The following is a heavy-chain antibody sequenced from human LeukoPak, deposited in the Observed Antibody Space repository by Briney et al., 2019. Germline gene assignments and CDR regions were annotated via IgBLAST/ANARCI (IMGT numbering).Heavy chain of an antibody. D-gene: IGHD2-21*02. V-gene: IGHV1-69*04. CDR2: IIPIFGIA. CDR1: GGTFTSYA. CDR3: ARDRCGGDCYADDAFDI. J-gene: IGHJ3*02. Sequence: SVKVSCKASGGTFTSYAINWVRQAPGQGLEWMGRIIPIFGIANYAQKFQGRVTITADTSTSTAYMELSSLRSEDTAVYYCARDRCGGDCYADDAFDIWGQGTMVTVSS.